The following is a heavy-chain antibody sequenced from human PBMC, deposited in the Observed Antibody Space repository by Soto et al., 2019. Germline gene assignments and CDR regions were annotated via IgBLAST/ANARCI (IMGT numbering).Heavy chain of an antibody. Sequence: QVQLVQSGAEVKKPGSSVKVSCKASGGTFSSYAISWVRQAPGQGLEWMGGIIPIFGTANYAQKFQGRVTITAAKSTSTAYIELSSLMSDDTDVYYCARRLDCSGGSCYPGGCFVHWVQGTLVTVSS. J-gene: IGHJ5*02. V-gene: IGHV1-69*06. CDR1: GGTFSSYA. CDR2: IIPIFGTA. D-gene: IGHD2-15*01. CDR3: ARRLDCSGGSCYPGGCFVH.